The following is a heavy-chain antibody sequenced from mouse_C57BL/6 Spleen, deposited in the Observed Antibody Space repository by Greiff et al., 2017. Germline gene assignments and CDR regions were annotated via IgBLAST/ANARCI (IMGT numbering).Heavy chain of an antibody. D-gene: IGHD4-1*01. CDR3: ARWALWVYFDY. V-gene: IGHV1-18*01. Sequence: DVQLQESGAELVKPGASVKIPCTASGFTFTDYNMDWVKQRPGKSLEWIGDINPNNGGTIYNQKFKGKATLTVDKSSSTAYMELRSLTSEDTAVYYCARWALWVYFDYWGQGTTLTVSS. CDR1: GFTFTDYN. J-gene: IGHJ2*01. CDR2: INPNNGGT.